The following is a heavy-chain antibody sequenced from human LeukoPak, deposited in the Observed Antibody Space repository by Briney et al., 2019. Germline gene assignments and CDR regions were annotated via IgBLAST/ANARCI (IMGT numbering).Heavy chain of an antibody. CDR3: ARTPGIDYGDILYFEH. V-gene: IGHV1-69*01. J-gene: IGHJ4*02. CDR2: IIPIFGMK. CDR1: GGTFRKYG. D-gene: IGHD4-17*01. Sequence: SVKVSCKASGGTFRKYGISWVRQAPGQGLEWMGGIIPIFGMKYLAQKLQGRVTITADESTSTVYMELRSLRSEDTAVYYCARTPGIDYGDILYFEHWGQGTLVTVSS.